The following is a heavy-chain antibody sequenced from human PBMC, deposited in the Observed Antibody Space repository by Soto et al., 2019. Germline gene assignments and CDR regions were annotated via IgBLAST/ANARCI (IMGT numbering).Heavy chain of an antibody. J-gene: IGHJ4*02. CDR2: IYYSGST. CDR1: GGSISSYY. D-gene: IGHD3-3*01. V-gene: IGHV4-59*08. CDR3: ARHRAWSGYLYYFDY. Sequence: SETLSLTCTVSGGSISSYYWSWIRQPPGKGLEWIGYIYYSGSTNYNPSLKSRVTISVDTSKNQFSLKLSSVTAADTAVYYCARHRAWSGYLYYFDYWGQGTLVTVSS.